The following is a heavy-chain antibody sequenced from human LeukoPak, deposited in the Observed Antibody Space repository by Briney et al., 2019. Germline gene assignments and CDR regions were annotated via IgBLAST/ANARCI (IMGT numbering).Heavy chain of an antibody. CDR1: GGSISSGGYY. D-gene: IGHD1-26*01. J-gene: IGHJ5*02. V-gene: IGHV4-31*03. CDR3: ARLWYSGSYSPFDP. CDR2: IYYSGST. Sequence: SQTLSLTCTVSGGSISSGGYYWSWIRQHPGKGLEWIGYIYYSGSTYYNPSLKSRVTISVDTSKNQFSLKLSSVTAADTAVYYCARLWYSGSYSPFDPWGRGTLVTVSS.